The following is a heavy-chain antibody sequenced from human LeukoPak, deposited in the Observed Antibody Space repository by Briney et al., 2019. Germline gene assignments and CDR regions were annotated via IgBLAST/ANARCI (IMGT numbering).Heavy chain of an antibody. J-gene: IGHJ4*02. CDR3: ARLGELSSVDY. CDR2: MNPNSGNT. D-gene: IGHD3-16*02. CDR1: RYTFTNYD. Sequence: ASVKVSCKASRYTFTNYDINWVRQATGQGDEGMGWMNPNSGNTGHAQKFRGRVSITRNTSISTADMELSSLVSEDTAVYYCARLGELSSVDYWGQGTLVTVSS. V-gene: IGHV1-8*03.